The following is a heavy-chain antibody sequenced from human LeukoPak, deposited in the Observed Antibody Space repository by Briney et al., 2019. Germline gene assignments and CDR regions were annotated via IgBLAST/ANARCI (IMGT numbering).Heavy chain of an antibody. CDR2: ISSSSSYI. D-gene: IGHD6-13*01. CDR1: GXTFSSYS. CDR3: ARAPGYMGYYFDY. Sequence: PGGSLRLSCAASGXTFSSYSVNWVSQAPGKGLEWVSSISSSSSYIYYADSVKGRFTISRDNAKNTLYLQMDSLRAEDTAVYYCARAPGYMGYYFDYWGQATLVTVSS. J-gene: IGHJ4*02. V-gene: IGHV3-21*01.